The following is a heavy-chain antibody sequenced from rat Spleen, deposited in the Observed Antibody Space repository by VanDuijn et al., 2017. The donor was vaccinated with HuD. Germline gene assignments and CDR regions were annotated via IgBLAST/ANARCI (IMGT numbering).Heavy chain of an antibody. J-gene: IGHJ3*01. CDR1: GFTFSDYN. CDR3: ARGDPGMG. V-gene: IGHV5-7*01. CDR2: ISYDGSST. Sequence: EVQLVESGGGLVQPGRSLKLSCAASGFTFSDYNMAWVRQAPKKGLEWVATISYDGSSTYYRDSVKGRFTISRDNAKSTLYLQMDSLRSEDTAMYYCARGDPGMGWGQGTLVTVSS. D-gene: IGHD1-4*01.